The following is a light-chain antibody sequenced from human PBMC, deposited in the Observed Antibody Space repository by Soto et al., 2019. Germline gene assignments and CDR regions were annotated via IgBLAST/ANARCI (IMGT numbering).Light chain of an antibody. CDR2: GTS. J-gene: IGKJ4*01. V-gene: IGKV3-20*01. CDR3: QQYGSSPLT. Sequence: EILLTQSPGTLSLSPGDRATLSCRASQSVTSNYLAWYQQRPGQAPRLVIFGTSSRATGIPDRFSGRGSGTHFTLTISRLEPEDFAVYYCQQYGSSPLTFGGGTKVDIK. CDR1: QSVTSNY.